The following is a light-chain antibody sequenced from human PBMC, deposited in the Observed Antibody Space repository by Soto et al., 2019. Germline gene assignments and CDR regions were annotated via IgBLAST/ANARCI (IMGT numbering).Light chain of an antibody. Sequence: QSVLTQPASASGSPGQSITISCTGTSSDVGSYNLVSWYQQHPGKAPKLIIYESSKRPAGVSNRFSGSKSGNTASVTVSGLQAEDEADYYCCSYAGSAAVVFGGGTKLTVL. CDR1: SSDVGSYNL. CDR2: ESS. J-gene: IGLJ2*01. V-gene: IGLV2-23*01. CDR3: CSYAGSAAVV.